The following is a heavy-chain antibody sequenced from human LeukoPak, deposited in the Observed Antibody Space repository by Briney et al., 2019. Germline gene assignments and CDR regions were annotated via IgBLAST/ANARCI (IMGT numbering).Heavy chain of an antibody. CDR2: IKEDGSVK. V-gene: IGHV3-7*01. J-gene: IGHJ4*02. CDR3: ARIGYSSSSFDY. D-gene: IGHD6-6*01. Sequence: GGSLRLSCAASGFTFSHYWMSWVRQAPGKGLEWVANIKEDGSVKYYVDSVKGRLTISRDNAKNSVYLQMNSLRAEDTAVYYCARIGYSSSSFDYWGQGTLVTVSS. CDR1: GFTFSHYW.